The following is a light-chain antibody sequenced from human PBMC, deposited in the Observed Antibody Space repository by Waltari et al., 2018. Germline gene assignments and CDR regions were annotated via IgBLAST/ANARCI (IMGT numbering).Light chain of an antibody. CDR3: QQYDGSAVT. J-gene: IGKJ4*01. CDR2: GTS. Sequence: CRASQSVTSISLAWYQQKPGQAPRLLIYGTSSRATGFSDRFSGSGSGTDFTLTISRLEPEDFAVYHCQQYDGSAVTFGGGTKVEIK. V-gene: IGKV3-20*01. CDR1: QSVTSIS.